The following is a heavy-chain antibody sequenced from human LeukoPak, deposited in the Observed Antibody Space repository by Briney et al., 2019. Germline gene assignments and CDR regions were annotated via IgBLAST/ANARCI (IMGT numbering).Heavy chain of an antibody. V-gene: IGHV3-23*01. CDR1: GFTVSSNY. D-gene: IGHD1-26*01. J-gene: IGHJ4*02. CDR2: ISGSGGST. Sequence: GGSLRLSCAASGFTVSSNYMSWVRQAPGKGLEWVSAISGSGGSTYYADSVKGRFTISRDNSKNTLYLQMNSLRAEDTAVYYCAKGAIVGASGYFDYWGQGTLVTVSS. CDR3: AKGAIVGASGYFDY.